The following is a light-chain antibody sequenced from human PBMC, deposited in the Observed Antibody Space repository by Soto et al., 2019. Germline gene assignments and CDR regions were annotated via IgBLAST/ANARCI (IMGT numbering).Light chain of an antibody. Sequence: EIVLTQSPGTLSLSPGEGATLSCRASQSVSSSNLAWYQHKPGQAPRLVMYGASSRATGIPDRFRGSGSGTDFTLTISRLEPEDFAIYYCQQYGSSPVSFGQGTKLEIK. CDR1: QSVSSSN. V-gene: IGKV3-20*01. J-gene: IGKJ2*03. CDR3: QQYGSSPVS. CDR2: GAS.